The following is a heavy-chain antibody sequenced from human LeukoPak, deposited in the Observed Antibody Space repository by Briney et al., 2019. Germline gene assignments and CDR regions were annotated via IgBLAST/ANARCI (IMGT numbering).Heavy chain of an antibody. J-gene: IGHJ4*02. V-gene: IGHV3-23*01. CDR3: AKGYSIGWYYFDY. CDR2: ISGGGGDT. Sequence: PGGSLRLSCAASGFTFSNYAMSWVRQAPGKGLEWVSAISGGGGDTYYADSVKGRFTISRDNSKNTLCLQMNSLRAEDTAVYYCAKGYSIGWYYFDYWGQGTLVTVSS. CDR1: GFTFSNYA. D-gene: IGHD6-19*01.